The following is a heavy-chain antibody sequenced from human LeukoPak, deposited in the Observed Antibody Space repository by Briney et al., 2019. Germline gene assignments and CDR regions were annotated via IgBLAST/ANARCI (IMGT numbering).Heavy chain of an antibody. CDR2: INTNTGNP. V-gene: IGHV7-4-1*02. CDR1: GYTFTSYA. D-gene: IGHD3-10*01. CDR3: ARDLDQVLWFGDGAFDI. Sequence: ASVKVSCKASGYTFTSYAMNWVRQAPGQGLEWMGWINTNTGNPTYAQGFTGRFVFSLDTSVSTAYLQISSLKAEDTAVYYCARDLDQVLWFGDGAFDIWGQGTMVTVSS. J-gene: IGHJ3*02.